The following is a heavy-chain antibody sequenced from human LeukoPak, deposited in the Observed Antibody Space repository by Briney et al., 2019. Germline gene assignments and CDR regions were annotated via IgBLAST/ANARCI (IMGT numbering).Heavy chain of an antibody. CDR1: GYSLTSYW. CDR2: IYPGDSDT. Sequence: GESLKGSFKGSGYSLTSYWIDWVRQMPGKGLEWMGIIYPGDSDTRYSPSFQGQVTISADKSISTAYLQWSSLKASDTAMYYCARRAGLRWLKLSNWAFDIWGQLTTVTVSS. V-gene: IGHV5-51*01. D-gene: IGHD5-24*01. J-gene: IGHJ3*02. CDR3: ARRAGLRWLKLSNWAFDI.